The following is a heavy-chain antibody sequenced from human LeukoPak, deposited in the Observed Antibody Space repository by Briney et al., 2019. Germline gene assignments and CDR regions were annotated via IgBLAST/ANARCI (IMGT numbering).Heavy chain of an antibody. CDR1: GGSISSSSYY. CDR3: ATVNVFLAVAGTGGGNY. Sequence: SETLSLTCTVSGGSISSSSYYWGWIRQPPGKGLEWIGSIYYSGSTYYNPSLKSRVTISVDTSKNQFSLKLSSVTAADTAVYYCATVNVFLAVAGTGGGNYWGQGTLVTVSS. CDR2: IYYSGST. J-gene: IGHJ4*02. V-gene: IGHV4-39*01. D-gene: IGHD6-19*01.